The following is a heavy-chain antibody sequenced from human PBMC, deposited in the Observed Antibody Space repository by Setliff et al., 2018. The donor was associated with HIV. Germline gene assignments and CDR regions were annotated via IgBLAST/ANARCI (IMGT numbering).Heavy chain of an antibody. Sequence: PSVKVSCKASGYTFTTYAMHWVRQAPGQRLEWMGWINAGNGNTKYSQKFQGRVTITRDTSASTAYMELSSLRSGDTAVYYCARNGGPYAGGALYYYYGMDVWGQGTTVTVSS. V-gene: IGHV1-3*01. CDR3: ARNGGPYAGGALYYYYGMDV. D-gene: IGHD3-16*01. CDR1: GYTFTTYA. CDR2: INAGNGNT. J-gene: IGHJ6*02.